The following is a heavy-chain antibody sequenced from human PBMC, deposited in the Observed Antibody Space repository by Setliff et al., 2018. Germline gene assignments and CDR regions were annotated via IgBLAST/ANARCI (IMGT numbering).Heavy chain of an antibody. CDR2: IYYSGST. V-gene: IGHV4-39*01. Sequence: SETLSLTCTVSGGSISSSSYYWGWIRQPPGKGLEWIGSIYYSGSTYYNPSLKSRVTISVDTSKNQFSLKLSSVTAADTAVYYCARQDFSGHKHRAFDIWGQGTMVTVSS. J-gene: IGHJ3*02. CDR3: ARQDFSGHKHRAFDI. CDR1: GGSISSSSYY. D-gene: IGHD5-12*01.